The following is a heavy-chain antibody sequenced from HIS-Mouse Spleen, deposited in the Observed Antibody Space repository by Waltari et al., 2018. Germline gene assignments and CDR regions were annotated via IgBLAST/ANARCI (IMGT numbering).Heavy chain of an antibody. CDR2: IYHSGRT. D-gene: IGHD6-13*01. CDR1: GYSISSGYY. J-gene: IGHJ4*02. CDR3: ASLFLAAAGTDYFDY. Sequence: QVQLQESGPGLVKPSETLSLTCTVSGYSISSGYYWGWIRQPPGKGLEWIGSIYHSGRTYYHPSLKSRVTISVDTSKNQFSLKLSSVTAADTAVYYCASLFLAAAGTDYFDYWGQGTLVTVSS. V-gene: IGHV4-38-2*02.